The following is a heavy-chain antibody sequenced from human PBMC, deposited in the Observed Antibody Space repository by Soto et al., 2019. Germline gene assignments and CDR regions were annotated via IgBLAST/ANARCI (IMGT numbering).Heavy chain of an antibody. J-gene: IGHJ5*02. CDR2: INHVGGT. CDR3: VRIRYQLPSSVLWLDP. CDR1: GGCLTESY. V-gene: IGHV4-34*01. D-gene: IGHD1-1*01. Sequence: SGTLSLTGAVNGGCLTESYWTWIRQPPGKGLEWIGEINHVGGTNYNPSLKSRVTMSVDTSQNQFSLRLISVTAADTVMYFCVRIRYQLPSSVLWLDPWGQGTPVTVSS.